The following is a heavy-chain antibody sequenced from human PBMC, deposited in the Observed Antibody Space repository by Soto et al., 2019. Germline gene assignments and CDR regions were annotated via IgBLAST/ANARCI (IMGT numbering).Heavy chain of an antibody. CDR2: INANGAST. D-gene: IGHD4-17*01. CDR3: AKGRLPVDY. J-gene: IGHJ4*02. CDR1: GFTSSSYA. V-gene: IGHV3-23*01. Sequence: GGSLRLSCAASGFTSSSYAMSWVRQAPGKGLEWVSAINANGASTYYADSVKGRFTISRDNSKNTLYLQMNSLRAEDTAVYFCAKGRLPVDYWGRGTLVTVSS.